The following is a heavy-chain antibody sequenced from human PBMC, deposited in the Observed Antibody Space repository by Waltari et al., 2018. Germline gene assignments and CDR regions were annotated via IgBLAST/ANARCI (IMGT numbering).Heavy chain of an antibody. V-gene: IGHV4-39*01. J-gene: IGHJ4*02. Sequence: QLQLQGSGPGLVKPSETLSLTCTVSGASISSSTYYWGWIRQPPGKGLEWIGSIYYSGSTYYNPSLKTRVTISVDTSKNQFSLRLTSVTAADTAVYFCARHGGSYSHYFDYWGQRTLVTVSS. D-gene: IGHD1-26*01. CDR2: IYYSGST. CDR1: GASISSSTYY. CDR3: ARHGGSYSHYFDY.